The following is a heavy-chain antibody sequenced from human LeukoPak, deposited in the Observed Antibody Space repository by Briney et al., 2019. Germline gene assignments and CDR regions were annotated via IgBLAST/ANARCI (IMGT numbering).Heavy chain of an antibody. CDR1: GFTFSRYW. J-gene: IGHJ4*02. CDR3: AREGATAGSGYYFDY. Sequence: GGSLRLSCAASGFTFSRYWIHWARQAPGKGLEWVSRINPDGSTTTYADSVKGRFTISRDNAKNTVYLQMNSLRAEDTAVYYCAREGATAGSGYYFDYWGQGSLVTVSS. D-gene: IGHD6-13*01. CDR2: INPDGSTT. V-gene: IGHV3-74*01.